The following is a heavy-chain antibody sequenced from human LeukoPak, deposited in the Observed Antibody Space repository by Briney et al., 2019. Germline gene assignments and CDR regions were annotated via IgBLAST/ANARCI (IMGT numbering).Heavy chain of an antibody. J-gene: IGHJ6*02. CDR3: AREYSSSWYVHYYGMDV. V-gene: IGHV1-8*01. CDR2: MNPNSGNT. Sequence: ASVKVSCKASGYTFTSYDINWVRQATGQGLERMGWMNPNSGNTGYAQKFQGRVTMTRNTSISTAYMELSSLRSEDTAVYYCAREYSSSWYVHYYGMDVWGQGTTVTVSS. CDR1: GYTFTSYD. D-gene: IGHD6-13*01.